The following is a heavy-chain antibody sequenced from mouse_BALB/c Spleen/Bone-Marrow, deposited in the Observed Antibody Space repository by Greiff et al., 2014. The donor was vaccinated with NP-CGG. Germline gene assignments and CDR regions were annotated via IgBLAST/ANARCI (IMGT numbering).Heavy chain of an antibody. V-gene: IGHV1-14*01. CDR3: ARGNYYDYDDFDY. Sequence: EVQLLASVPELVKPGASVKMSCKASGFTFTSYVMHWVKQKPGQGLEWIGYINPYNDGTTYNEKFKGKATLTSDKSSSTAYMELSSLTSEDSAIYYCARGNYYDYDDFDYWGQGTTLTVSS. J-gene: IGHJ2*01. CDR2: INPYNDGT. CDR1: GFTFTSYV. D-gene: IGHD2-4*01.